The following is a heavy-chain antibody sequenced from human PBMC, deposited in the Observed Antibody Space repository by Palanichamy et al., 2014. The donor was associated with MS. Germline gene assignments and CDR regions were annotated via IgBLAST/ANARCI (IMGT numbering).Heavy chain of an antibody. CDR3: ATQFNFLFDY. J-gene: IGHJ4*02. CDR2: ISYSGNV. D-gene: IGHD1-20*01. Sequence: QVQLQESGPGLVRPSQTLSLACTVSGGSVTSGGYFWSWVRQTPGKGLEWIGYISYSGNVYYNPSLRGRVSISADTSKNQFSLKLSSVTAADTAVYFCATQFNFLFDYWGQGILVAVSS. V-gene: IGHV4-30-4*01. CDR1: GGSVTSGGYF.